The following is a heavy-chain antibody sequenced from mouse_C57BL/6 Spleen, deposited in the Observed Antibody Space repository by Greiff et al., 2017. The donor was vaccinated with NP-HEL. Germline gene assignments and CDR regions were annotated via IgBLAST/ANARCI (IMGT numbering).Heavy chain of an antibody. J-gene: IGHJ4*01. Sequence: QVQLQQPGAELVKPGASVKLSCKATGYTFTGYWIEWVKQRPGHGLEWIGEILPGSGSTNYNEKFKGKATFTADTSSNTAYMQLSSLTTEDSAIYYCASRDYYGSSSYAMDYWGQGTSVTVSS. D-gene: IGHD1-1*01. CDR3: ASRDYYGSSSYAMDY. CDR2: ILPGSGST. V-gene: IGHV1-9*01. CDR1: GYTFTGYW.